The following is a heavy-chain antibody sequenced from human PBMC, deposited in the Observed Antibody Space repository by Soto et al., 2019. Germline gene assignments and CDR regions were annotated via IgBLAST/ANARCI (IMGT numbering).Heavy chain of an antibody. CDR3: ARGVVGDFWSGYPPGY. J-gene: IGHJ4*02. Sequence: PSETLSLTCTVSGGSISSYYWSWIRQPPGKGLEWTGYIYYSGSTNYNPSLKSRVTISVDTSKNQFSLKLSSVTAADTAVYYCARGVVGDFWSGYPPGYWGQGNLVTVSS. CDR2: IYYSGST. D-gene: IGHD3-3*01. V-gene: IGHV4-59*01. CDR1: GGSISSYY.